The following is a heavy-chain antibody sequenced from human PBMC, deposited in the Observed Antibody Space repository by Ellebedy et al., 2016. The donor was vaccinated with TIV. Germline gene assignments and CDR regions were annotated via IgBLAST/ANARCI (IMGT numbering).Heavy chain of an antibody. CDR2: IYYSGST. J-gene: IGHJ6*02. D-gene: IGHD6-19*01. CDR1: GGSISSGGYY. CDR3: ARDKADPNYYYYYGMDV. V-gene: IGHV4-31*03. Sequence: LRLXXTVSGGSISSGGYYWSWIRQHPGKGLEWIGYIYYSGSTYYNPSLKSRVTISVDTSKNQFSLKLSSVTAADTAVYYCARDKADPNYYYYYGMDVWGQGTTVTVSS.